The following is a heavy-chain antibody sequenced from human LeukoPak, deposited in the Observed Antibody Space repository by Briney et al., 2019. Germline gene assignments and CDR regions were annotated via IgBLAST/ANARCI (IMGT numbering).Heavy chain of an antibody. Sequence: ASVKVSCKPSGYTFIDHYLHWVRQAPGQGLESLGWIDPDTGDTNYPQKFQGRVTMTRDTSSSTAYTELNRLRSDDTAVYYCARAGHNSNSGGYDFWGLGTLVTVSS. D-gene: IGHD3-22*01. J-gene: IGHJ4*02. V-gene: IGHV1-2*02. CDR2: IDPDTGDT. CDR3: ARAGHNSNSGGYDF. CDR1: GYTFIDHY.